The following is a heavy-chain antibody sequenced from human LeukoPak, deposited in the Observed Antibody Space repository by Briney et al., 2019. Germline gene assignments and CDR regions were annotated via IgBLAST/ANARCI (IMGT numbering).Heavy chain of an antibody. Sequence: HPARSLRLYCAASGFTFSSHGMHWVRQAPGKGLEWVALIWYDGSNESYADSVKGRLTISRDNSKNTLYLQMNSLRAEDTAVYYCARAGIVGLFYYYMDVWGKGTTVTVSS. CDR1: GFTFSSHG. CDR3: ARAGIVGLFYYYMDV. J-gene: IGHJ6*03. CDR2: IWYDGSNE. V-gene: IGHV3-33*01. D-gene: IGHD2-21*01.